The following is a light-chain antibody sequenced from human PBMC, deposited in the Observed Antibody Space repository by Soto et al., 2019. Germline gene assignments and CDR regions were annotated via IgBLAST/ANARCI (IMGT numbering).Light chain of an antibody. CDR2: GAS. Sequence: EIVMTQSPATLSVSPGERATLSCRASQSVSNDLAWYQQKPGQSPRLLIYGASTRATGIPARFSGSGSGTEFTLTISSLQSEDFAVYYCQQYNNWPPYTFGQGTKVEVK. J-gene: IGKJ2*01. V-gene: IGKV3-15*01. CDR1: QSVSND. CDR3: QQYNNWPPYT.